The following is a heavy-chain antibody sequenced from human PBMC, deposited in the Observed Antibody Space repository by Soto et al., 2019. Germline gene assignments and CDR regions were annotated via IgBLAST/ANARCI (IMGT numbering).Heavy chain of an antibody. CDR3: ARQYSGGWYRGHYYYGMDV. V-gene: IGHV4-4*02. D-gene: IGHD6-19*01. J-gene: IGHJ6*02. CDR2: IYHSGST. CDR1: GGSISSSNW. Sequence: SETLSLTCAVSGGSISSSNWWSWVRQPPGKGLEWIGEIYHSGSTNYNPSLKSRVTISVDKSKNQFSLKLSSVTAADTAVYYCARQYSGGWYRGHYYYGMDVWGQGTTVTVSS.